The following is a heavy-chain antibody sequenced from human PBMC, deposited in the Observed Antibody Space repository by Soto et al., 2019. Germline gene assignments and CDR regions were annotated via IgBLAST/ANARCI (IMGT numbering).Heavy chain of an antibody. D-gene: IGHD3-9*01. Sequence: GESLKISCKGSGYSFTSYWISWVRQMPGKGLEWMGRLDPSDSYTNYSPSFQGHVTISADKSISTAYLQWSSLKSSDTAMYYCARDPSVDSPAWDSYYYGMHVWGQGNTVTASS. CDR2: LDPSDSYT. V-gene: IGHV5-10-1*01. J-gene: IGHJ6*02. CDR3: ARDPSVDSPAWDSYYYGMHV. CDR1: GYSFTSYW.